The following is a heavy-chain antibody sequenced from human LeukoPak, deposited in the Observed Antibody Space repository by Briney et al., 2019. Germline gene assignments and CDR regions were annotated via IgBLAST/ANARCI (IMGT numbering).Heavy chain of an antibody. Sequence: SETLSLTCAVSGGSISSGGYSWSWIRQPPGKGLEWIGYIYYSGSTYYNPSLKSRVTISVDTSKNQFSLKLSSVTAADTAVYYCARVTGYVMEDYFDYWGQGTLVTVSS. J-gene: IGHJ4*02. CDR2: IYYSGST. V-gene: IGHV4-30-4*07. CDR3: ARVTGYVMEDYFDY. CDR1: GGSISSGGYS. D-gene: IGHD6-13*01.